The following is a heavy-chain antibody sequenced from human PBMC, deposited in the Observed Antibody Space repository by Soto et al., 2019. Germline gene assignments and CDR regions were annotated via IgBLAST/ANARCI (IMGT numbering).Heavy chain of an antibody. J-gene: IGHJ4*02. CDR1: GFTFSSYA. V-gene: IGHV3-23*01. D-gene: IGHD3-9*01. CDR3: AKEPSGYYDILTGYYSFDY. Sequence: GGSLRLSCAASGFTFSSYAMSWVRQAPGKGLEWVSAISGSGGSTYYADSVKGRLTISRDNSKNTLYLQMNSLRAEDTAVYYCAKEPSGYYDILTGYYSFDYWGQGTLVTVSS. CDR2: ISGSGGST.